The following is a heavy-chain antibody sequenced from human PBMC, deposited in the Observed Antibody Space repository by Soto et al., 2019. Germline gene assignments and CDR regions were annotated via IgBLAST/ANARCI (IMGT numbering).Heavy chain of an antibody. V-gene: IGHV1-69*06. CDR2: IIPIFGTP. D-gene: IGHD2-15*01. J-gene: IGHJ5*02. CDR3: ARGLECRGYCLDKPTWFGP. CDR1: GGTFSTYT. Sequence: ASVKVSCKASGGTFSTYTFSWVRQAPGQGLEWMGRIIPIFGTPYYAQKFQGRATITADKSTSTVYMELSSLGSDDTAVYFCARGLECRGYCLDKPTWFGPWGQGTLVTVSS.